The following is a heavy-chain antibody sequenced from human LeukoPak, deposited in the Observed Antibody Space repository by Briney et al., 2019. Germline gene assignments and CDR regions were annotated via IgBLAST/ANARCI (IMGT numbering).Heavy chain of an antibody. J-gene: IGHJ4*02. CDR3: AKGLVVPWD. Sequence: SETLSLTCTVSGGSISSSSYYWGWIRQPPGKGLEWIGSIYYSGSTYYNPSLKSRVTISVDTSKNQFSLKLSSVTAADTAVYYCAKGLVVPWDWGQGTLVTVSS. CDR1: GGSISSSSYY. CDR2: IYYSGST. V-gene: IGHV4-39*01. D-gene: IGHD3-22*01.